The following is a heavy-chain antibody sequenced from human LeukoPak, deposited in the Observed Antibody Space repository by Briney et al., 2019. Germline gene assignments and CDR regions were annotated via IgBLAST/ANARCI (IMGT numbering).Heavy chain of an antibody. CDR2: ISYDGSNK. V-gene: IGHV3-30*18. Sequence: PGGSLRLSCAASGFTFSSYGMHWVRQAPGKGLEWVAVISYDGSNKYYADSVKGRFTISRDNSKNALYLQMNSRRAEDTAVYYCAKDPKTGYSSGWDPSFFDYWGQGTLVTVSS. CDR1: GFTFSSYG. J-gene: IGHJ4*02. CDR3: AKDPKTGYSSGWDPSFFDY. D-gene: IGHD6-19*01.